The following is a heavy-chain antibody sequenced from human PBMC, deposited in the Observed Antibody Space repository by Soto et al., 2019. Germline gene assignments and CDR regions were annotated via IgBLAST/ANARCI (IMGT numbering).Heavy chain of an antibody. D-gene: IGHD6-6*01. J-gene: IGHJ4*02. CDR3: AREYRSSSGRFDN. CDR2: IIPIFGTP. V-gene: IGHV1-69*13. Sequence: ASVKVSCKACGGSFSSYAISWVRQAPGQGLEWMGGIIPIFGTPSYAQKFQGRVTITADESTSTAYMELSSLRSEDTAVYYCAREYRSSSGRFDNWGQGTLVTVSS. CDR1: GGSFSSYA.